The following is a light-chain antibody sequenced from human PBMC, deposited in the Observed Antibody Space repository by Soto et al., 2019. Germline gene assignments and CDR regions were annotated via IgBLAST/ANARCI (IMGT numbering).Light chain of an antibody. J-gene: IGKJ1*01. CDR1: QSVSRY. CDR3: QQYGSSPLA. V-gene: IGKV3-11*01. CDR2: DAS. Sequence: IVLTQSPATLSLSPGERATLSWGASQSVSRYLAWYQQKPGQAPRLLIYDASNRATGISARFSVSGSGTDFTLTISSLEHEDFAVYYCQQYGSSPLAFGQGTKVDIK.